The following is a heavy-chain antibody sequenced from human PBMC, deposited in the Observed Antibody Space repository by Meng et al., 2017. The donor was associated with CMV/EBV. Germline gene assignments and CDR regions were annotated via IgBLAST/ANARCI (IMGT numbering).Heavy chain of an antibody. Sequence: LQLQEAGPGLVKPSWTLSLTCTVSGGSISSSSYYWGWIRQPPGKGLEWIGSIYYSGSTYYNPSLKSRVTISVDTSKNQFSLKLSSVTAADTAVYYCARDPSLRWIDYWGQGTLVTVSS. V-gene: IGHV4-39*07. CDR3: ARDPSLRWIDY. D-gene: IGHD4-23*01. J-gene: IGHJ4*02. CDR2: IYYSGST. CDR1: GGSISSSSYY.